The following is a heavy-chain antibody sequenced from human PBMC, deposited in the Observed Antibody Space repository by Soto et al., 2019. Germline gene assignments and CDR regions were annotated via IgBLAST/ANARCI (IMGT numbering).Heavy chain of an antibody. CDR2: INPNSGGT. D-gene: IGHD2-15*01. Sequence: ASVKVSCKASGYTFTGYYMHWVRQAPGQGLEWMGWINPNSGGTDYAQKFQGRVTMTRDTSISTAYMELSRLRSDDTAAYYCARHTPSHYYGMDVWGQGTTVTVSS. CDR3: ARHTPSHYYGMDV. V-gene: IGHV1-2*02. CDR1: GYTFTGYY. J-gene: IGHJ6*02.